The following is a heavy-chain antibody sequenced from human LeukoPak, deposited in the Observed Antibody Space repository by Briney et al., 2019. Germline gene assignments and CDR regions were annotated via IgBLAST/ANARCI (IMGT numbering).Heavy chain of an antibody. Sequence: SETLSHTCTVSGGSISSSYWSWIRQPPGKGLEWIGYIFYSGSTKYNPSLKSRVTISQDTSKNQFSLKLSSVTAADTAVYYCARHGGCSGASCYSGFPDYWGQGTLVTVSA. J-gene: IGHJ4*02. D-gene: IGHD2-15*01. CDR2: IFYSGST. CDR3: ARHGGCSGASCYSGFPDY. CDR1: GGSISSSY. V-gene: IGHV4-59*08.